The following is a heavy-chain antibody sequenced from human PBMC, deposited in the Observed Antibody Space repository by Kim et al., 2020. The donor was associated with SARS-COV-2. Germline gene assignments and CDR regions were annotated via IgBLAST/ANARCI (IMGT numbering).Heavy chain of an antibody. J-gene: IGHJ4*02. D-gene: IGHD2-2*01. V-gene: IGHV4-31*03. Sequence: SDTLSLTCTVSGGSISSGGYYWSWIRQHPGKGLEWIGFISYSGFTYYNPSLKSRLSTSVDTSKNQFSLKLTAVTAADTAVYYCARTPRDCSSTSCYHFDYWGQGVLVTVSS. CDR1: GGSISSGGYY. CDR2: ISYSGFT. CDR3: ARTPRDCSSTSCYHFDY.